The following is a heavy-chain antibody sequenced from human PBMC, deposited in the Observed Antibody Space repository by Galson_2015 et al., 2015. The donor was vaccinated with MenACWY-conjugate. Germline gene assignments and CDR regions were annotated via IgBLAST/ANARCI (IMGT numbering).Heavy chain of an antibody. V-gene: IGHV3-30*18. J-gene: IGHJ4*02. Sequence: SLRLSCAASGFTFRSYGMPWVRQAPGKGLEWVAVISYDGSNKYYADSVKGRFTISRDNSKNTLYLQMNSLRAEDTAVYYCAKPPIDSSGYYYNYFDYWGQGTLVTVSS. CDR3: AKPPIDSSGYYYNYFDY. CDR2: ISYDGSNK. D-gene: IGHD3-22*01. CDR1: GFTFRSYG.